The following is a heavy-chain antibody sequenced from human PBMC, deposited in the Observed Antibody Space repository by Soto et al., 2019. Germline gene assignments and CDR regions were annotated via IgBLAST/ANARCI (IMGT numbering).Heavy chain of an antibody. CDR2: VKQDGSEQ. CDR3: VGGSGWVMDY. D-gene: IGHD6-19*01. V-gene: IGHV3-7*03. J-gene: IGHJ4*02. CDR1: GFIFSSYW. Sequence: EVQLVESGGGLVQPGGSLRLSCSASGFIFSSYWMTGVRHAPGKGLEWVANVKQDGSEQHYVDSVKGRFTISRDNVKNSLFLQMNSLRAEDTAVYYCVGGSGWVMDYWGQGTLVTVSS.